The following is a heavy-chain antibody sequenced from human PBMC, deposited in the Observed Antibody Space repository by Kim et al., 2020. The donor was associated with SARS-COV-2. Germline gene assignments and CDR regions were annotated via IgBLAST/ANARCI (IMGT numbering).Heavy chain of an antibody. CDR1: GFIFSSYA. V-gene: IGHV3-23*01. CDR2: VSGSGNST. Sequence: GGSLRLSCAASGFIFSSYAMSWVRQAPGKGLEWVSAVSGSGNSTYHAVSVKGRFAISRDNSKNTLYLQMSSLRAEDTAVYYCAQGASSTGTTCYTVGAF. D-gene: IGHD2-2*02. CDR3: AQGASSTGTTCYTVGAF. J-gene: IGHJ3*01.